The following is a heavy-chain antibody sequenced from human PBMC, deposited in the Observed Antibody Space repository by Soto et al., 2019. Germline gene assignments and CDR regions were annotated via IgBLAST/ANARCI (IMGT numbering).Heavy chain of an antibody. D-gene: IGHD4-4*01. CDR2: IKSDGSIT. J-gene: IGHJ6*02. CDR1: GFTFSNYW. CDR3: VRENDYIGDYYYGMDV. V-gene: IGHV3-74*01. Sequence: EVQVVESGGDLVQPGGSLRLSCAASGFTFSNYWMHWVRQAAGKGLVWVSRIKSDGSITTYADTVKGRFTISRDNAKDTLYLQMNSLRAEDTGIYYCVRENDYIGDYYYGMDVWGQGTTVTVSS.